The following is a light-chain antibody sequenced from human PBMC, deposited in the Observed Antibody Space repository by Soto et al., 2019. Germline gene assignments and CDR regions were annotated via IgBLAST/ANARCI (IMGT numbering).Light chain of an antibody. CDR3: QSYDSSLSGVV. Sequence: QSVLTQPPSVPGAPGQRVTISCTGSSSNIGAGYDVHWYQQLPGTAPKLLIYGNSNRPSGVPDRFSGSKSGTSASLAITGLQAEDEADYYCQSYDSSLSGVVCGGGTKLTVL. V-gene: IGLV1-40*01. CDR1: SSNIGAGYD. CDR2: GNS. J-gene: IGLJ2*01.